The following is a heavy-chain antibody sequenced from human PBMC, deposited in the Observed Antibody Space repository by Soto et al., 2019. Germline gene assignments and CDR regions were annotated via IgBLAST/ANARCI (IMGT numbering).Heavy chain of an antibody. D-gene: IGHD1-1*01. CDR1: GGSISSGDYY. V-gene: IGHV4-30-4*01. CDR3: ARDWKRQNFDS. Sequence: PSETLSLTCTVSGGSISSGDYYWSWIRQPPGKGLEWIGYIYYSGGTYYNPSLKSRVSISLDTSKNQFSPKVSSVTAADTAVYYCARDWKRQNFDSWGKGTLVTVSS. CDR2: IYYSGGT. J-gene: IGHJ4*02.